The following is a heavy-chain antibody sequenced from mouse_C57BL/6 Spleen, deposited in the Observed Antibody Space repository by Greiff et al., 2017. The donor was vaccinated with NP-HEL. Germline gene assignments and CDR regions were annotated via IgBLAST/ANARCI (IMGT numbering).Heavy chain of an antibody. CDR1: GYSITSGYY. V-gene: IGHV3-6*01. Sequence: DVKLQESGPGLVKPSQSLSLTCSVTGYSITSGYYWNWIRQFPGNKLEWMGYISYDGSNNYNPSLKNRISITRDTSKNQFFLKLNSVTTEDTATYYCARGGIYYGSSYHDYWGQGTTLTVSS. D-gene: IGHD1-1*01. CDR2: ISYDGSN. J-gene: IGHJ2*01. CDR3: ARGGIYYGSSYHDY.